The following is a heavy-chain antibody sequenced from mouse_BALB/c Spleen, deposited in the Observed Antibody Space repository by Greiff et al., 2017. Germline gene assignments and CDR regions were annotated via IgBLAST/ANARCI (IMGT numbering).Heavy chain of an antibody. Sequence: VQLKESGPGLVKPSQSLSLTCSVTGYSITSGYYWNWIRQFPGNKLEWMGYISYDGSNNYNPSLKNRISITRDTSKNQFFLKLNSVTTEDTATYYCAREGAITTVVATDYFDYWGQGTTLTVSS. CDR3: AREGAITTVVATDYFDY. CDR1: GYSITSGYY. D-gene: IGHD1-1*01. CDR2: ISYDGSN. V-gene: IGHV3-6*02. J-gene: IGHJ2*01.